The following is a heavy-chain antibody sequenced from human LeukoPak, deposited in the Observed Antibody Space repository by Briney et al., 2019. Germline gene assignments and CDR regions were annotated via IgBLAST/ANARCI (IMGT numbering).Heavy chain of an antibody. CDR1: GFTFSSYG. J-gene: IGHJ3*02. V-gene: IGHV3-30*03. Sequence: PGGSLRLSCAASGFTFSSYGMHWVRQAPGKGLEWVAVISYDGSNKYYADSVKGRFTISRDNAKNSLYLQMNSLRAEDTAVYYCARDSRDRAFDIWGQGTMVTVSS. CDR2: ISYDGSNK. CDR3: ARDSRDRAFDI.